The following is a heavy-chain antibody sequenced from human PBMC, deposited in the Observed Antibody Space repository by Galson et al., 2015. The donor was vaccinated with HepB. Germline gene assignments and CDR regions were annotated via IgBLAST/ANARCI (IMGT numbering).Heavy chain of an antibody. V-gene: IGHV6-1*01. J-gene: IGHJ6*02. CDR2: TYFRAKWHT. CDR3: AYGSDV. CDR1: GDSVTSNSAG. Sequence: CAISGDSVTSNSAGWNWIRQAPSRGLEWLGRTYFRAKWHTDYEISVKSRININADISQNQFSLQLSSVTSDDTAVYYCAYGSDVWGQGTTVIVSS. D-gene: IGHD4-17*01.